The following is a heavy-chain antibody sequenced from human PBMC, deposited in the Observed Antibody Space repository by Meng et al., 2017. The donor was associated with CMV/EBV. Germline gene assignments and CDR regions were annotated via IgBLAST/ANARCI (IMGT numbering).Heavy chain of an antibody. CDR1: GFTFGDYA. CDR3: TRDRDLYYYDSSGYYGDAFDI. D-gene: IGHD3-22*01. Sequence: GGSLRLSCTASGFTFGDYAMSWVRQAPGKGLKWVGFIRSKAYGGTTEYAASVKGRFTISRDDSKSIAYLQMNSLKTEDTAVYYCTRDRDLYYYDSSGYYGDAFDIWGQGTMVTVSS. J-gene: IGHJ3*02. V-gene: IGHV3-49*04. CDR2: IRSKAYGGTT.